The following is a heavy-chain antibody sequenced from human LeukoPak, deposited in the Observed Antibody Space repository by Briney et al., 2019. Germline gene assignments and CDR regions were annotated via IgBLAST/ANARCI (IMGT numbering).Heavy chain of an antibody. CDR3: TVWGYCSGGSCYSSY. V-gene: IGHV3-21*01. J-gene: IGHJ4*02. CDR1: GIVFSNTA. CDR2: ISSSSSYI. Sequence: PGGSLRLSCAASGIVFSNTAMNWVRQAPGKGLEWVSSISSSSSYIYYADSVKGRFTISRDNAKNSLYLQMNSLRAEDTAVYYCTVWGYCSGGSCYSSYWGQGTLVTVSS. D-gene: IGHD2-15*01.